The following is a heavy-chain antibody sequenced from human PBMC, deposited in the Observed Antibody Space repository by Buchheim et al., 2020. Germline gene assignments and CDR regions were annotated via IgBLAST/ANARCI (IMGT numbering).Heavy chain of an antibody. CDR2: IYYSGST. D-gene: IGHD1-20*01. J-gene: IGHJ4*02. V-gene: IGHV4-59*01. CDR1: GGSISSYY. CDR3: ARGSIVTGNFDY. Sequence: QVQLQESGPGLVKPSETLSLTCTDSGGSISSYYWSWIRQPPGKGLEWIGYIYYSGSTNYNPSLKSRVTISVDTSKNQFSLKLSSVTAADTAVYYCARGSIVTGNFDYWGQGTL.